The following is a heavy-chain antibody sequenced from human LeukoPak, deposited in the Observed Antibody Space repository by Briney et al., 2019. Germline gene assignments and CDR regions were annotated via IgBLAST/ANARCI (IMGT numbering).Heavy chain of an antibody. V-gene: IGHV3-30*18. D-gene: IGHD3-10*02. J-gene: IGHJ4*02. CDR1: GFTVRTNY. CDR3: AKDPYYVRGYFDY. CDR2: ISYDGSNK. Sequence: GGSLRLSCAASGFTVRTNYMGWVRQAPGKGLEWVAVISYDGSNKYYADSVKGRFTISRDNSKNTLYLQMNSLRAEDTAVYYCAKDPYYVRGYFDYWGQGTLVTVSS.